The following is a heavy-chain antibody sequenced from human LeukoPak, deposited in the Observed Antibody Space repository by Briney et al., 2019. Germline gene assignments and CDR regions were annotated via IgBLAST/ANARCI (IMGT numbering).Heavy chain of an antibody. CDR2: ISSSMIYI. CDR3: ARESHTFTYFDY. J-gene: IGHJ4*02. Sequence: GGSLRLSCAASGFTFSDYYMSWIRQAPGKGLEWVSSISSSMIYIYYADSVKGRFTISRDNAKNSLYLQMNSLRAEDTAVYYCARESHTFTYFDYWGQGILVTVSS. CDR1: GFTFSDYY. D-gene: IGHD3-16*01. V-gene: IGHV3-11*06.